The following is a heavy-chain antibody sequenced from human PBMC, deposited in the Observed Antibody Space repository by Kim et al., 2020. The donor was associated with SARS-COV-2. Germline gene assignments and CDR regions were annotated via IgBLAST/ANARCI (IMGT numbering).Heavy chain of an antibody. Sequence: GGSLRLSCAASGFTFSSYGMHWVRQAPGKGLEWVAIIWYDGSNKYYADSVKGRFTISRDNSKNTLYLQMNSLRAEDTAVYYCARDKVGATDGGMDVWGQGTTVTVPS. V-gene: IGHV3-33*01. D-gene: IGHD1-26*01. CDR2: IWYDGSNK. J-gene: IGHJ6*02. CDR3: ARDKVGATDGGMDV. CDR1: GFTFSSYG.